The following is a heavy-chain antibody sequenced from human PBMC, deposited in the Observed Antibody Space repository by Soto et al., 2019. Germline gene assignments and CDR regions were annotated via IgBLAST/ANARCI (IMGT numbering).Heavy chain of an antibody. Sequence: SETLSLTCTVSGGSISSYYWSWIRQPPGKGLEFIGYIYYSGSTNYNPSLKSRVTISVDTSKNQFSLKLSSVTAADTAVYYCARRYYDIFGMYYYYYMDVWGKGTTVTVSS. CDR1: GGSISSYY. CDR3: ARRYYDIFGMYYYYYMDV. V-gene: IGHV4-59*08. CDR2: IYYSGST. D-gene: IGHD3-9*01. J-gene: IGHJ6*03.